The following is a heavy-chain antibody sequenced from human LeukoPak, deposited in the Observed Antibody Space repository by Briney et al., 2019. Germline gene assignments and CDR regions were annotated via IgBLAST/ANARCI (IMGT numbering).Heavy chain of an antibody. CDR2: IWYDGSDK. Sequence: GGSLRLSCAASGFTFSGYGMHWVRQAPGQGLEWVAFIWYDGSDKRYADSVKGRFTISRDNSRNTLYLQMNSLRPEDTAVYYCAKDLSGYCSGGSCYPNWFDPWGQGTLVTVSS. CDR1: GFTFSGYG. J-gene: IGHJ5*02. CDR3: AKDLSGYCSGGSCYPNWFDP. V-gene: IGHV3-30*02. D-gene: IGHD2-15*01.